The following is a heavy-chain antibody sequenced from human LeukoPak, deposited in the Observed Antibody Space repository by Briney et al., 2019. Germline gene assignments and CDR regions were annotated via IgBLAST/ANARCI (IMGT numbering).Heavy chain of an antibody. V-gene: IGHV4-4*02. CDR3: ARDWDYGDYGNWFDP. CDR1: GGSISSSNW. CDR2: IYHSGST. D-gene: IGHD4-17*01. J-gene: IGHJ5*02. Sequence: SGTLSLTCAVSGGSISSSNWWSWVRQPPGKGLEWIGEIYHSGSTNYNPSLKSRVTISVDKSKNQFSLKLSSVTAADTAVYYCARDWDYGDYGNWFDPWGQGTLVTVSS.